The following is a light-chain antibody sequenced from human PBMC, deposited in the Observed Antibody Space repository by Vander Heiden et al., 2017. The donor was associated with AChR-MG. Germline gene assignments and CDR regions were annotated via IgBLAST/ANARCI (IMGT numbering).Light chain of an antibody. J-gene: IGKJ1*01. CDR3: QQSYSTRWT. CDR1: QSISSY. Sequence: DIQMTQSPSSLSASVGDRVTITLRASQSISSYLNWYQQKPGKAPKLLIYAASSLQSVVSSRFSGSGSGTDFTLTISSLQPEDFATYYCQQSYSTRWTFGQGTKVEIK. V-gene: IGKV1-39*01. CDR2: AAS.